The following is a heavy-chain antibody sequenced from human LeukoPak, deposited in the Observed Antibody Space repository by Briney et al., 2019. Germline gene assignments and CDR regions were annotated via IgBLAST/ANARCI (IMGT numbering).Heavy chain of an antibody. J-gene: IGHJ3*02. Sequence: SETLSLTCAVYGGSFSGYYWSWIRQPPGKGLEWIGEINHSGSTYYNPSLKSRVTISVDTSKNQFSLKLSSVTAADTAVYYCARDRTVRGVIVDAFDIWGQGTMVTVSS. V-gene: IGHV4-34*01. CDR2: INHSGST. D-gene: IGHD3-10*01. CDR1: GGSFSGYY. CDR3: ARDRTVRGVIVDAFDI.